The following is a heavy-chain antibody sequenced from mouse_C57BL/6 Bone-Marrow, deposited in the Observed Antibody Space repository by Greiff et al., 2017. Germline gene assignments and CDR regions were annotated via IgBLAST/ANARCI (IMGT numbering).Heavy chain of an antibody. CDR1: GYSITSGYD. V-gene: IGHV3-1*01. J-gene: IGHJ3*01. D-gene: IGHD1-1*01. CDR3: GGGGGDYYGPGYGY. Sequence: EVQRVESGPGMVKPSQSLSLTCTVTGYSITSGYDWHWIRHFPGNKLEWMGYISYSGSTNYNPSLKSRISITHDTSKNHFFLKLSAVNTEDTDTYDCGGGGGDYYGPGYGYWGQGILVTASA. CDR2: ISYSGST.